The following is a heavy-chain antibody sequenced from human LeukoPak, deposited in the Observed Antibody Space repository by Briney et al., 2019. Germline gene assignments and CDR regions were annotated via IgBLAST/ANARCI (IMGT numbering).Heavy chain of an antibody. CDR1: GGSISRNSYY. Sequence: SETLSLNCTVSGGSISRNSYYWGWIRQPPGKGLEWIGNIYYSGSNNYNPSLKSRVTISVDTSKNQFSLKLSSVTAADTAVYSCAREGAWFGESNPVWFDYWGQGTLVTVSS. V-gene: IGHV4-61*01. D-gene: IGHD3-10*01. CDR2: IYYSGSN. CDR3: AREGAWFGESNPVWFDY. J-gene: IGHJ4*02.